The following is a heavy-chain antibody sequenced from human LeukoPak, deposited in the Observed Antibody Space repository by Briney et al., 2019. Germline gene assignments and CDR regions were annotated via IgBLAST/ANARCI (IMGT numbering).Heavy chain of an antibody. CDR2: IIPIFGTA. J-gene: IGHJ4*02. V-gene: IGHV1-69*13. D-gene: IGHD6-19*01. Sequence: SVKVSCKASGGTFSSYAISWVRQAPGQGLEWMGGIIPIFGTANYAQKFQGRVTITADESTSTAYMELSSLRSEDTAVYYCASGSEGIAVAGADYWGQGSRSPSPQ. CDR3: ASGSEGIAVAGADY. CDR1: GGTFSSYA.